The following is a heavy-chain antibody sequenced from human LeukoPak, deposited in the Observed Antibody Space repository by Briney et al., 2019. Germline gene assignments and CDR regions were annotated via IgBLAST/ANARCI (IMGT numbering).Heavy chain of an antibody. Sequence: GGTLRLSCAASAFTFSTYWMSWVRQAPGNGLEWVANIKQDGSEKYYLDSGKGRFTISRDNAKNSLYLQMNSLRPEDTAVYFCTREAAAGIDYWGQGTLVTVSS. D-gene: IGHD6-13*01. V-gene: IGHV3-7*01. CDR3: TREAAAGIDY. CDR2: IKQDGSEK. CDR1: AFTFSTYW. J-gene: IGHJ4*02.